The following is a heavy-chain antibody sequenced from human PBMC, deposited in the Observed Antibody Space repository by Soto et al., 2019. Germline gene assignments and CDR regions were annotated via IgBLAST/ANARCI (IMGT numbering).Heavy chain of an antibody. CDR1: GFTFSSCA. V-gene: IGHV3-23*01. Sequence: GWSLRLSCAASGFTFSSCAMALVRQAPGKGLEWVSGISGGGKKTYYADSVKGRIAISRDNSKNTLYLQMNSLRVEDTALYYCAKFEGGGSGSVEYWGQGTLVTVSS. J-gene: IGHJ4*02. CDR3: AKFEGGGSGSVEY. CDR2: ISGGGKKT. D-gene: IGHD3-16*01.